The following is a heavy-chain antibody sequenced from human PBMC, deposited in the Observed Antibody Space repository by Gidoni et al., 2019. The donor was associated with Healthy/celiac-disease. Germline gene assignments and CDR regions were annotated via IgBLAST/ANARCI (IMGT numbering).Heavy chain of an antibody. V-gene: IGHV4-39*01. J-gene: IGHJ4*02. CDR1: GGSISSSSYY. D-gene: IGHD6-19*01. CDR3: ARLLAVASYFDY. CDR2: IYYSGST. Sequence: QLQLQESGPGLVKPSETLSLTCSVSGGSISSSSYYWGWIRQPPGKGLEWIGSIYYSGSTYYNPSLKSRVTISVDTSKNQFSLKLSSVTAADTAVYYCARLLAVASYFDYWGQGTLVTVSS.